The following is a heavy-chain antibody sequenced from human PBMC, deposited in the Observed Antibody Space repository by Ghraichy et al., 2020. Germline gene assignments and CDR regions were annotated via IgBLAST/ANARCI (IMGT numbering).Heavy chain of an antibody. CDR1: GFNFRNYA. CDR2: ISDSGGST. Sequence: LSLTCAASGFNFRNYALTWVRQAPGKGLEWISGISDSGGSTYYADSVKGRFTISRDNSKNTLYLQMSSLRGEDTARYYCAKTQLWLFRNLDFWGQGALFPVSS. V-gene: IGHV3-23*01. CDR3: AKTQLWLFRNLDF. J-gene: IGHJ4*02. D-gene: IGHD5-18*01.